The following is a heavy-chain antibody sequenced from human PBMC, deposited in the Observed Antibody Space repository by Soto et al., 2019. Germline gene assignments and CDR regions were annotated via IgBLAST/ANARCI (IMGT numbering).Heavy chain of an antibody. J-gene: IGHJ3*02. Sequence: PGESLKISCKGSGYSFTSYWISWVRQMPGKGLEWMGRIDPSDSYTNYSPSSQGHVTISADKSISTAYLQWSSLKASDTAMYYCARHAPPDLYSKGAFDIWGQGTMVTVSS. D-gene: IGHD6-13*01. CDR2: IDPSDSYT. CDR1: GYSFTSYW. V-gene: IGHV5-10-1*01. CDR3: ARHAPPDLYSKGAFDI.